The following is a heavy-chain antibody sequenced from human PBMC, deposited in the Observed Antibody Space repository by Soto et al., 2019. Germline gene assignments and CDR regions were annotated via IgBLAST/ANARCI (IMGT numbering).Heavy chain of an antibody. CDR2: IYPVDSDT. CDR3: ARFKIVPTSTYYYFGMDV. V-gene: IGHV5-51*01. D-gene: IGHD5-12*01. Sequence: GESLKISCQGSEDSFTTYWIGWVRQLPGKGLDWMGIIYPVDSDTRYSPSFQGQVTISADKSISTAYLQWSSLKASDTATYYCARFKIVPTSTYYYFGMDVWGQGTTVTVSS. J-gene: IGHJ6*02. CDR1: EDSFTTYW.